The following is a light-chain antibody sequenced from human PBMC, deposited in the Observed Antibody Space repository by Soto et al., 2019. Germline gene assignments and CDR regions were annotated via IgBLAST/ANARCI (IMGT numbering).Light chain of an antibody. CDR3: QQRSDWPRV. CDR1: QSVGSY. V-gene: IGKV3-11*01. Sequence: EIVLTQSPVTLSLSPGERATLSCRASQSVGSYLVWYQQKPGQAPRLLIYDASKRATGIPERFSGSGSGTDFTLTISSLEPEDFAVYYCQQRSDWPRVFGGGTKVDIK. J-gene: IGKJ4*01. CDR2: DAS.